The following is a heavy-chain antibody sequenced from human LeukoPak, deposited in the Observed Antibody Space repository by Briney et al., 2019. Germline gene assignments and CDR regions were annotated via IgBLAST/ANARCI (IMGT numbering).Heavy chain of an antibody. CDR1: GDSVSSNSAA. D-gene: IGHD2-15*01. Sequence: RSQTLSLTCAISGDSVSSNSAAWNWIRQSPSRGLEWLGRTYYRSKWYNDYAVSAKSRIIINPDTSKNQFSLQRNSVTPDHTAVYFCVKSPLLRQAEHCSSGRCYWQFSLDPWGQGTLVTVSS. CDR2: TYYRSKWYN. CDR3: VKSPLLRQAEHCSSGRCYWQFSLDP. V-gene: IGHV6-1*01. J-gene: IGHJ5*02.